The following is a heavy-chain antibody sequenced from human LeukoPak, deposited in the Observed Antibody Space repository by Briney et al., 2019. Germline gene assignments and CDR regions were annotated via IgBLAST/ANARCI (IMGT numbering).Heavy chain of an antibody. CDR3: ARRMTPTRSLDY. CDR1: GGSISSSRYY. J-gene: IGHJ4*02. Sequence: KPSETLSLTCTVSGGSISSSRYYWGWIRQSPGKGLEWIGSLYYSGNTYYNPSLKSRVTISVDTSKNQFTLNLNSVTAADTAVYYCARRMTPTRSLDYWGQGTLVTVSS. D-gene: IGHD2-15*01. CDR2: LYYSGNT. V-gene: IGHV4-39*01.